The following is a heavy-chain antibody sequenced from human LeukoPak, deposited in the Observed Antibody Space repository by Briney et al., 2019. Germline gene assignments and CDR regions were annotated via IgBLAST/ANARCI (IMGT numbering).Heavy chain of an antibody. J-gene: IGHJ4*02. Sequence: GGSLRLSCAASGFTVSSNYMSWVRQAPGKGLEWGSVIYSGGSTYYADSVKGRFTISRDNSKNTLYLQMNSLRAEDTAVYYCARYYYDSSGYYRTYYFDYWGQGTLVTVSS. D-gene: IGHD3-22*01. V-gene: IGHV3-66*01. CDR2: IYSGGST. CDR3: ARYYYDSSGYYRTYYFDY. CDR1: GFTVSSNY.